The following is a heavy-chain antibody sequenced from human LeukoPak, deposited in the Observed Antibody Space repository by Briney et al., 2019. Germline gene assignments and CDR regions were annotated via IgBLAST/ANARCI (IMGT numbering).Heavy chain of an antibody. J-gene: IGHJ4*02. CDR1: GYTFTSYA. CDR3: ARDQGSWYCSGGSCYPAI. D-gene: IGHD2-15*01. CDR2: INAGNGNT. V-gene: IGHV1-3*01. Sequence: ASVKVSCKASGYTFTSYAMHWVRQAPGQRLEWMGWINAGNGNTKYSQKFQGRVTITRDTSASTAYMELSSLRSEDTAVYYCARDQGSWYCSGGSCYPAIWGQGTLVTVSS.